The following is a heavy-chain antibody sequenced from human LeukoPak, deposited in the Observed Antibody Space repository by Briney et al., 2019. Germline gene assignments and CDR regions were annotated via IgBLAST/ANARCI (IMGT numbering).Heavy chain of an antibody. CDR3: ARDNDGAAAGSFDY. CDR2: ISYDGSNK. D-gene: IGHD6-13*01. Sequence: GGPLRLSCAASGFTFSSYGMHWVRQAPGKGLEWVAVISYDGSNKFYADSVKGRFTISRDNSKNTLYLQMNSLRAEDTAVYYCARDNDGAAAGSFDYWGQGTLVTVSS. V-gene: IGHV3-30*03. J-gene: IGHJ4*02. CDR1: GFTFSSYG.